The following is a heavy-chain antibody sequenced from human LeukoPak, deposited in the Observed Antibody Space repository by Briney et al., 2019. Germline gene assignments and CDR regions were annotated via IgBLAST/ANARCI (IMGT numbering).Heavy chain of an antibody. D-gene: IGHD3-22*01. CDR1: GGSISGGDYY. CDR3: ARDAYYYDSSGYSPYFDY. Sequence: PSQTLSLTCTVSGGSISGGDYYWSWIRQPPGKGLEWIGYIYYSGSTYYNPSLKSRVTISVDTSKNQFSLKLSSVTAADTAVYYCARDAYYYDSSGYSPYFDYWGQGTLVTVSS. J-gene: IGHJ4*02. V-gene: IGHV4-30-4*08. CDR2: IYYSGST.